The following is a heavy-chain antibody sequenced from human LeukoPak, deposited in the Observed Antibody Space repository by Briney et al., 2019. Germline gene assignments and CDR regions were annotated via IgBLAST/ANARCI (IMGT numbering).Heavy chain of an antibody. Sequence: AASVKVSCKASGGTFSSYAISWVRQAPGQGLEWMGWISAYNGNTNYAQKLQGRVTMTTDTSTSTAYMELRSLRSDDTAVYYCARDFIQIAARRGYYYYGMDVWGQGTTVTVSS. CDR3: ARDFIQIAARRGYYYYGMDV. CDR1: GGTFSSYA. V-gene: IGHV1-18*01. D-gene: IGHD6-6*01. CDR2: ISAYNGNT. J-gene: IGHJ6*02.